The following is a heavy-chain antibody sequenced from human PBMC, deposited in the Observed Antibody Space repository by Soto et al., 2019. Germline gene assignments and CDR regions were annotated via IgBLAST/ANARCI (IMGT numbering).Heavy chain of an antibody. CDR3: ARHGTSSSYFFDY. V-gene: IGHV4-59*08. J-gene: IGHJ4*02. Sequence: PSETLSLTCTVSGGPISSYYWSWIRQPPGKGLEWIGYIYYSGSTNYNPSLKSRVTISVDTSKNQFSLKLSSVTAADTAVYYCARHGTSSSYFFDYWGQGTLVTVSS. CDR2: IYYSGST. D-gene: IGHD6-13*01. CDR1: GGPISSYY.